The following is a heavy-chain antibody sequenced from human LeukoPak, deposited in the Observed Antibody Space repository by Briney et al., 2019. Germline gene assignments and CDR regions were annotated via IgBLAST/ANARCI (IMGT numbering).Heavy chain of an antibody. V-gene: IGHV3-23*01. CDR2: ISSSGGST. D-gene: IGHD3-3*01. CDR1: GFVFRSYA. J-gene: IGHJ4*02. CDR3: AKVVSVSSNHLDF. Sequence: PGGSLRLSCAASGFVFRSYAMSWVRQAPGKGLEWVSGISSSGGSTYHADSVRGRFTISRDNSKNTQYLQMNSLRVEDTAVYYCAKVVSVSSNHLDFWAQGILVPVSS.